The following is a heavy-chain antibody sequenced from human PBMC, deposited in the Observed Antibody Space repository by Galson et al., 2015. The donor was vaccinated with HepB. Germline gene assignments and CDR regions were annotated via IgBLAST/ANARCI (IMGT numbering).Heavy chain of an antibody. J-gene: IGHJ5*02. CDR1: GYTFTSYA. V-gene: IGHV1-3*01. CDR2: INAGNGNT. D-gene: IGHD2-2*01. CDR3: ARSLGRDIVVVPAASGLAARRRGVDWFDP. Sequence: SVKVSCKASGYTFTSYAMHWVRQAPGQRLEWMGWINAGNGNTKYSQKFQGRVTITRDTSASTAYMELSSLRSEDTAVYYCARSLGRDIVVVPAASGLAARRRGVDWFDPWGQGTLVTVSS.